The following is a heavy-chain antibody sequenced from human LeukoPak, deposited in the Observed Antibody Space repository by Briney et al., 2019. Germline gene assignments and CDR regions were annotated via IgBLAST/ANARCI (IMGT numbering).Heavy chain of an antibody. Sequence: GASVKVSCKASGYTFTGYYVHWVRQAPGQGLEWMGRINPNTGGTQYAQNFQGRLTMTRDTSIDTAYLELSSLRGDDTAVYYCAGDVGLGTSNYWGQGTLVTVSS. CDR3: AGDVGLGTSNY. CDR1: GYTFTGYY. J-gene: IGHJ4*02. D-gene: IGHD7-27*01. CDR2: INPNTGGT. V-gene: IGHV1-2*06.